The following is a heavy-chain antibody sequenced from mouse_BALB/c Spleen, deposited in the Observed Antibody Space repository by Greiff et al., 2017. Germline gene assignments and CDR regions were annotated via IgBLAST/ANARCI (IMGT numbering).Heavy chain of an antibody. CDR3: ARPYYGKGGFAY. CDR1: GFTFSSYT. J-gene: IGHJ3*01. V-gene: IGHV5-12-2*01. CDR2: ISNGGGST. Sequence: EVMLVESGGGLVQPGGSLKLSCAASGFTFSSYTMSWVRQTPEKRLEWVAYISNGGGSTYYPDTVKGRFTISRDNAKNTLYLQMSSLKSEDTAMYYCARPYYGKGGFAYWGQGTLVTVSA. D-gene: IGHD2-10*01.